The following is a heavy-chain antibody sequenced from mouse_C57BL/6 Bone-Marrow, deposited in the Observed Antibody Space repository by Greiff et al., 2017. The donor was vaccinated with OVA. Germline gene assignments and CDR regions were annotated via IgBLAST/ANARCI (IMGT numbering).Heavy chain of an antibody. CDR3: ARSLLIYFDY. Sequence: EVQLVESGGGLVQPGGSLSLSCAASGFTFTDYYMSWVRQPPGKALEWLGFIRNKANGYTTEYSASVKGRFTISRDNSQSILYLQMNALRAEDSATYYCARSLLIYFDYWGQGTTLTVSS. V-gene: IGHV7-3*01. CDR1: GFTFTDYY. CDR2: IRNKANGYTT. J-gene: IGHJ2*01. D-gene: IGHD1-2*01.